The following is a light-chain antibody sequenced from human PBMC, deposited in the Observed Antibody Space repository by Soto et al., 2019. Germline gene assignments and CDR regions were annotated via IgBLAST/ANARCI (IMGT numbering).Light chain of an antibody. CDR2: WAS. J-gene: IGKJ4*01. CDR3: QQYYSTLT. CDR1: QSVLLTSNNKNY. Sequence: DIVMTQSPDSLAVSLGERATINCKSSQSVLLTSNNKNYFAWYQQKPGQPPKVLISWASTRESGVPDRFSGSGSGTDYTLTITSLQAEDVAVYYCQQYYSTLTFGGGTKVEIK. V-gene: IGKV4-1*01.